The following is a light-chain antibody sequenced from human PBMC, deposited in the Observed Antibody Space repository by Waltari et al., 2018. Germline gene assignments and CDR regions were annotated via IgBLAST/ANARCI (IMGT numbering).Light chain of an antibody. CDR3: QAWDSDIVV. CDR1: RLGDTY. CDR2: QDD. V-gene: IGLV3-1*01. J-gene: IGLJ2*01. Sequence: SYDLSQPPSVSLSPGQTATIPCPGVRLGDTYVCWYQQNAGQSPVLDIYQDDKRPSGISARFSASNSGNTATLTIRETQASDEADYYCQAWDSDIVVFGGGTKLTVL.